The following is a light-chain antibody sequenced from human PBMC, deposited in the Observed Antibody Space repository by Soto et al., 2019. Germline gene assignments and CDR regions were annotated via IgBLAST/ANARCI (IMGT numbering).Light chain of an antibody. V-gene: IGKV1-5*03. J-gene: IGKJ1*01. CDR2: KAS. CDR3: QQYNSYCT. Sequence: DIQMTQSPSTLSASVGDRVTITCRASQSISSWLAWYQQKPGKAPKLLIYKASSLESEDPSRFSGSGSGTEFTLTISSLQPDDFATYYCQQYNSYCTFGQGTKVEIK. CDR1: QSISSW.